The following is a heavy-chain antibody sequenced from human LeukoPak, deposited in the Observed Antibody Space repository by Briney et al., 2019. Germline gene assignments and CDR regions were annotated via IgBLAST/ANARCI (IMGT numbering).Heavy chain of an antibody. J-gene: IGHJ4*02. V-gene: IGHV3-53*01. Sequence: GGSLRLSCAASGFTFSSNYMSWVRQAPGKGLEWVSVIYSGSTTYYADSVKGRFTISRDNSKNTLYLQVNSLRAEDTAVYYCARESSYSSGWYYFDYWGQGTLVTVSS. D-gene: IGHD6-19*01. CDR2: IYSGSTT. CDR1: GFTFSSNY. CDR3: ARESSYSSGWYYFDY.